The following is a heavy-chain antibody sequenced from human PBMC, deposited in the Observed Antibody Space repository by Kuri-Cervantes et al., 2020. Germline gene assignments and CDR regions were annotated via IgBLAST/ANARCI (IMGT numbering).Heavy chain of an antibody. Sequence: SLKISCAASGFTFDDYAMHWVRQAPGKGLEWVSYISSSGSTIYYADSVKGRFTISRDNAKNSLYLQMNSLRAEDTALYYCAKDLGISGFGNNYFDYWGQGTLVTVSS. CDR1: GFTFDDYA. CDR3: AKDLGISGFGNNYFDY. CDR2: ISSSGSTI. V-gene: IGHV3-9*01. J-gene: IGHJ4*02. D-gene: IGHD3-10*01.